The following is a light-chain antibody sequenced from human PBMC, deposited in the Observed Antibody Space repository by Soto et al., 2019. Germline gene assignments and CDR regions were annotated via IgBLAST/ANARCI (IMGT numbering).Light chain of an antibody. V-gene: IGKV1-33*01. Sequence: DIQMTHSPSSLSASVGDRVTITCQARQDIAQFLNWFQQKPGKAPKLLIYDASNLETGVPSRFSGSGSGSDFTLTISSLRPEDIATYYCQQYLNVPLTFGQGTRLEI. CDR2: DAS. CDR3: QQYLNVPLT. J-gene: IGKJ5*01. CDR1: QDIAQF.